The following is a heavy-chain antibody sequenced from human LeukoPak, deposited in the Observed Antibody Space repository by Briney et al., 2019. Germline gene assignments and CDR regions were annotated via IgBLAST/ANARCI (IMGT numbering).Heavy chain of an antibody. Sequence: SETLSLTCTVSGGSISSYFWIWIRQPPGKGLEWIGYIYYSGSTNYNPSLKSRVTISVDTSKNQFSLKLSSVTAADTAVYYCARGESGYDFWSGYADNNWFDPWGQGTLVTVSS. V-gene: IGHV4-59*01. CDR1: GGSISSYF. CDR2: IYYSGST. D-gene: IGHD3-3*01. CDR3: ARGESGYDFWSGYADNNWFDP. J-gene: IGHJ5*02.